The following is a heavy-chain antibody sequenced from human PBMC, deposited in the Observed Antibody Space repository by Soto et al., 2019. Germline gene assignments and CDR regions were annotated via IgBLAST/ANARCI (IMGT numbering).Heavy chain of an antibody. CDR3: AAFVPAEGYCSGGRCYSANYYGMDV. CDR1: GFTFTSSA. J-gene: IGHJ6*02. Sequence: GASVKVSCKASGFTFTSSAVQWVRQARGQRLEWIGWIVVGSGNTNYAQKFQERVTITRDMSTSTAYMELSSLRSEDTAVYYCAAFVPAEGYCSGGRCYSANYYGMDVWGQGTTVTVSS. CDR2: IVVGSGNT. D-gene: IGHD2-15*01. V-gene: IGHV1-58*01.